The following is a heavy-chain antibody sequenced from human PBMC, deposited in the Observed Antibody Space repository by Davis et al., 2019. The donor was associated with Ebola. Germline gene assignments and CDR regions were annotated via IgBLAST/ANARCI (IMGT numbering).Heavy chain of an antibody. J-gene: IGHJ6*02. Sequence: MPSETLSLTCAVYGGSFSGYYWRWIRQPPGKGLEWIGEINHSGSTNYNPSLKSRVTISVDTSKNQFSLKLSSVTAADTAVYYCARKPYYYGSGSYYYYYGMDVWGQGTTVTVSS. CDR3: ARKPYYYGSGSYYYYYGMDV. CDR2: INHSGST. D-gene: IGHD3-10*01. V-gene: IGHV4-34*01. CDR1: GGSFSGYY.